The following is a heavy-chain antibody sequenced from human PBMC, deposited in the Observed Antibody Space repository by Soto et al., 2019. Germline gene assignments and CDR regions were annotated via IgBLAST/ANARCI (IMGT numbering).Heavy chain of an antibody. CDR2: VYYSGAT. J-gene: IGHJ4*02. CDR1: GGSVNNKTYY. Sequence: SETLSLTCSVSGGSVNNKTYYWSWIRQPPGKRLEWIGYVYYSGATNYNPSLKSRVTISIDMSKNQFSLRLSSVTAADTALYYCARTTAVPNTLRSRYFFDFWGQGTLVTVS. D-gene: IGHD3-9*01. V-gene: IGHV4-61*01. CDR3: ARTTAVPNTLRSRYFFDF.